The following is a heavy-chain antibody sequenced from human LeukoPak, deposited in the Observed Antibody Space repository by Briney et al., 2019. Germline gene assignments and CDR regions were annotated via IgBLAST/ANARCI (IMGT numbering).Heavy chain of an antibody. Sequence: SETLSLTCAVYGGSFSGYYWSWIRQPPGKGLEWIGEINHSGSTNYNPSLKSRVTISVDTSKNQFSLKLSSVTAADTAVYYCARAPGAALDWGQGTLVSVSS. CDR2: INHSGST. D-gene: IGHD2-15*01. J-gene: IGHJ4*02. CDR3: ARAPGAALD. CDR1: GGSFSGYY. V-gene: IGHV4-34*01.